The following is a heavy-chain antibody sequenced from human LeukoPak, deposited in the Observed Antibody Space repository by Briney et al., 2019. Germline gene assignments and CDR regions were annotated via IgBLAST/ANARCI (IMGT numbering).Heavy chain of an antibody. V-gene: IGHV1-69*04. J-gene: IGHJ4*02. Sequence: SVKVSCKASGGTSSSYAISWVRQAPGQGLEWMGRIIPILGIANYAQKFQGRVTITADKSTSTAYMELSSLRSEDTAVYYCARDRVLGDDTRGYYFDYWGQGTLVTVSS. CDR3: ARDRVLGDDTRGYYFDY. CDR1: GGTSSSYA. D-gene: IGHD2-8*02. CDR2: IIPILGIA.